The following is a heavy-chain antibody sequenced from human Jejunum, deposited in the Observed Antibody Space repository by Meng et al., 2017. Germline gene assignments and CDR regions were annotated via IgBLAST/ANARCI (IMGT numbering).Heavy chain of an antibody. V-gene: IGHV3-33*03. Sequence: QVEVLESGGGGVQPGMSLRLSCTASGFTLNNDGMHWVRQAPGKGLEWVAVDGSSKEYGDSVRGRFTISKDKSKNTVYLEMTSLRVEDTAIYYCAKEIASRRPFDYWGQGTLVTVSS. D-gene: IGHD6-6*01. J-gene: IGHJ4*02. CDR1: GFTLNNDG. CDR2: DGSSK. CDR3: AKEIASRRPFDY.